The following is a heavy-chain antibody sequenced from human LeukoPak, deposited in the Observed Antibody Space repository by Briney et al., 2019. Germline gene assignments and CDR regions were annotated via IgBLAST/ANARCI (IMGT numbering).Heavy chain of an antibody. CDR3: AKDQRFSG. J-gene: IGHJ4*02. CDR1: GFTFDDYA. D-gene: IGHD3-3*01. V-gene: IGHV3-43D*03. Sequence: PGXXLRLSCAASGFTFDDYAMHWVRHAPGKGLEWVSLISWDGGSTYYADSVKGRFTISRDNSKNSLYLQMNSLRAEDTALYYCAKDQRFSGWGQGTLVTVSS. CDR2: ISWDGGST.